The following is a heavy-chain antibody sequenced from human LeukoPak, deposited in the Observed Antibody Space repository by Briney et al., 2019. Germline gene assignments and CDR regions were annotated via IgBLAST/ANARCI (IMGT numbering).Heavy chain of an antibody. Sequence: ASVKVSCKASGYTFTSYDINWVRQATGQGLEWMGWMNPNSGNTGYAQKFQGGVTMTRNTSISTAYMELSSLRSEDTAVYYCARGFAPYSSSWYRAEYFQHWGQGTLVTVSS. CDR1: GYTFTSYD. CDR3: ARGFAPYSSSWYRAEYFQH. V-gene: IGHV1-8*01. J-gene: IGHJ1*01. D-gene: IGHD6-13*01. CDR2: MNPNSGNT.